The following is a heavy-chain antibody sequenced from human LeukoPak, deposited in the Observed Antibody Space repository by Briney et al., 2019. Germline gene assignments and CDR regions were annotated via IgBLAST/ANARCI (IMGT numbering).Heavy chain of an antibody. D-gene: IGHD2-15*01. V-gene: IGHV1-18*01. CDR3: SRSYYSSSWYYFDH. J-gene: IGHJ4*02. CDR2: ISIGDGRT. Sequence: APVKVSCETSGYTFNNFGITWVRQAPGQGLEWMGWISIGDGRTHYGRKFQDRVSMTREMSSNTAFLELSSLRSDDTAFYFCSRSYYSSSWYYFDHWGQGTLVTVSS. CDR1: GYTFNNFG.